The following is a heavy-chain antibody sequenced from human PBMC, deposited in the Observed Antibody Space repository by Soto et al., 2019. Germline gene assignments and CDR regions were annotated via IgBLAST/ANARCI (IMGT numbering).Heavy chain of an antibody. CDR3: ARGPHGATAFVI. Sequence: EVQLVESGGGLVKPGGALRVSCAASGFTFSSYSMNWVRQAPGKGLEWVSSISSSSTYIYYVDSVKGRFTISRDNAKNSLYLQMNSLRAEVAAVYYCARGPHGATAFVIWGQGTMVTVSS. D-gene: IGHD4-17*01. V-gene: IGHV3-21*01. J-gene: IGHJ3*02. CDR1: GFTFSSYS. CDR2: ISSSSTYI.